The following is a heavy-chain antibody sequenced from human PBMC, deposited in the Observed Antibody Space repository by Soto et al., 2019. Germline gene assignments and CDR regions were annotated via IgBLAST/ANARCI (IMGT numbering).Heavy chain of an antibody. CDR1: GYTFTSYG. V-gene: IGHV1-18*01. CDR3: ARVVVAEAEPAEAFDI. D-gene: IGHD6-19*01. CDR2: ISAYNGNT. Sequence: ASVKVSCKASGYTFTSYGISWVRQAPGQGLEWMGWISAYNGNTNYAQKLQGRVTMTTDTSTSTAYMQLRSLRSDETAVYYCARVVVAEAEPAEAFDIWGKGPMGTVSS. J-gene: IGHJ3*02.